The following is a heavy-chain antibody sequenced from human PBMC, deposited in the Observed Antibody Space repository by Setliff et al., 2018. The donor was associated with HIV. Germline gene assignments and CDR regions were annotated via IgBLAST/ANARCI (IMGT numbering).Heavy chain of an antibody. Sequence: RASVKVSCKASGYTFTSHGISWVRQAPGQGLEWMGWISAYNGNTNYAQKFLGRVTMTTDTSTSTGYMELRSLRSDDTAVYFCAREVGTYSGSYAVADGFDIWGQGTMVTVSS. CDR1: GYTFTSHG. CDR2: ISAYNGNT. V-gene: IGHV1-18*01. J-gene: IGHJ3*02. CDR3: AREVGTYSGSYAVADGFDI. D-gene: IGHD1-26*01.